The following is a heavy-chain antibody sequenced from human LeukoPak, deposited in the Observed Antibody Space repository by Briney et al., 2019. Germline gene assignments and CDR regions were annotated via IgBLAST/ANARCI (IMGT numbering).Heavy chain of an antibody. CDR3: AKLRDTSGWFLDY. J-gene: IGHJ4*02. D-gene: IGHD6-19*01. Sequence: GGSLRLSCAASGFTISDYDMHWVCQAPGKGLEWVAVISYDGSNKYYEDSVKSRFTISRDNSKNTLFLQVNSLRSEDTAVYYCAKLRDTSGWFLDYWGQGPLVTVSS. CDR1: GFTISDYD. CDR2: ISYDGSNK. V-gene: IGHV3-30*18.